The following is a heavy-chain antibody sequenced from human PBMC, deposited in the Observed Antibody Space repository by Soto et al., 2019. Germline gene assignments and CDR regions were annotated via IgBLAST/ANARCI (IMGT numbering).Heavy chain of an antibody. D-gene: IGHD6-13*01. CDR1: GVSISSGGYY. CDR2: IYYSGST. CDR3: ARYRISGSWSKFDY. V-gene: IGHV4-31*03. Sequence: QSQLQQAGPGLVKPSQTLSLTCTVSGVSISSGGYYWSWIRQHPGKGLQWIGNIYYSGSTNYNPSLKSRIIISLDTSKNQFSLKLSSVTAADTDVYFCARYRISGSWSKFDYWGQGTLVTVSS. J-gene: IGHJ4*02.